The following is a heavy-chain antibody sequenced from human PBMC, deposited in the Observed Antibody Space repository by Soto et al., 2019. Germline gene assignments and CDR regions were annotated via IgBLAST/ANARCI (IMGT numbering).Heavy chain of an antibody. D-gene: IGHD4-17*01. Sequence: EVQLVESGGGLVQPGGSLRLSCAASGFTVSNNYMSWVRQAPGKGLEWVSVIYSGGATYYADSVKGRFTISRHNSKNTLYLQMNSLRDEDTAVYYCARREHDYGDSLDYWGQGTLGTVSS. J-gene: IGHJ4*02. CDR1: GFTVSNNY. CDR2: IYSGGAT. CDR3: ARREHDYGDSLDY. V-gene: IGHV3-53*04.